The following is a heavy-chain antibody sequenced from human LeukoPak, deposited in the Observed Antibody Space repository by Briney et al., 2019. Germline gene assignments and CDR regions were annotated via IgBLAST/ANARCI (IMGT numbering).Heavy chain of an antibody. D-gene: IGHD3/OR15-3a*01. Sequence: GGSLRLSCAASGFIFSNYGMIWVRQAPGKGPEWVSSISSISTYTHYADSVKGRFIISRDNAENSLFLQMNSLRAEDTAVYYCAKATGADWLLSYYFDYWGQGALVTVSS. CDR2: ISSISTYT. CDR3: AKATGADWLLSYYFDY. V-gene: IGHV3-21*04. CDR1: GFIFSNYG. J-gene: IGHJ4*02.